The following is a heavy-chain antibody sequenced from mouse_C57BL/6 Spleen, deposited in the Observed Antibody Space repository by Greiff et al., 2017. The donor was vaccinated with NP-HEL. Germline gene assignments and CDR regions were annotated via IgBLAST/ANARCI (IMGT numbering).Heavy chain of an antibody. V-gene: IGHV5-6*01. Sequence: EVMLVESGGDLVKPGGSLKLSCAASGFTFSSYGMSWVRQTPDKRLEWVATISSGGSYTYYPDSVKGRFNISRDNAKNTLYLQMSSLKSEDTAMYYCAREAPYYFDYWGQGTTLTVSS. CDR1: GFTFSSYG. CDR3: AREAPYYFDY. J-gene: IGHJ2*01. CDR2: ISSGGSYT.